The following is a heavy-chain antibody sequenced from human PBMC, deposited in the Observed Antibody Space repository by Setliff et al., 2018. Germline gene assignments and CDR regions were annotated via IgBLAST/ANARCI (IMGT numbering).Heavy chain of an antibody. D-gene: IGHD3-22*01. CDR2: INPSGGST. CDR3: ARGGYYYDSSGPSPDHFDY. J-gene: IGHJ4*02. V-gene: IGHV1-46*01. CDR1: GYTFTSYY. Sequence: ASVKVSCKASGYTFTSYYMHWVRQAPGQGLEWMGIINPSGGSTSYAQKFQGRVTLTRDTSTSTVYMELSSLRSEDTAVYYCARGGYYYDSSGPSPDHFDYWGQGTLVTVSS.